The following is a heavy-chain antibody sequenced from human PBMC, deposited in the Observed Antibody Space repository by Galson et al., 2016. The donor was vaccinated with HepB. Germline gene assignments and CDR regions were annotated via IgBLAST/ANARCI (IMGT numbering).Heavy chain of an antibody. J-gene: IGHJ5*02. D-gene: IGHD3-3*01. CDR2: IKQDGSEI. CDR1: GFPFSSYW. Sequence: SLRLSCAASGFPFSSYWMSWVRQAPGKGLEWVANIKQDGSEIYYVDSVKGRFTISRDNAKNSLYLQMNSLRAEDTAVYYCARDSFTIFGVTPNWFDPWGQGTLVTVSS. CDR3: ARDSFTIFGVTPNWFDP. V-gene: IGHV3-7*01.